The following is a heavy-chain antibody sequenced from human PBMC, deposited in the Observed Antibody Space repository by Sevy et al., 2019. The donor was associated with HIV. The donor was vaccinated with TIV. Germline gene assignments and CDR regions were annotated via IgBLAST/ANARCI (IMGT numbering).Heavy chain of an antibody. V-gene: IGHV3-23*01. CDR1: EFSFDSYG. D-gene: IGHD3-22*01. Sequence: GGSLRLSCAVSEFSFDSYGMTWVRQAPGKGLEWVSGISGSGTRTYYADSVKGRFIISRDNSKNTLYLQMNSVRSAEKAIYYRGKGGGVHYDPDEIGYYFYYYNMDVWGKGTTVTVSS. CDR2: ISGSGTRT. CDR3: GKGGGVHYDPDEIGYYFYYYNMDV. J-gene: IGHJ6*03.